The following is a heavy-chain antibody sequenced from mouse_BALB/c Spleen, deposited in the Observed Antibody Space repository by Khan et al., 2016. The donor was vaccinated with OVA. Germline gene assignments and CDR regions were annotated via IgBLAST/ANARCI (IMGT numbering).Heavy chain of an antibody. D-gene: IGHD1-1*01. CDR1: GYSITSGYA. J-gene: IGHJ2*01. Sequence: DVKLQESGPGLVKPSQSLSLTCTVTGYSITSGYAWNWIRQFPGNKLEWMGYISYSGGTSYNPSLKSRISITRDTSKNKFFLQVNSVTTEDTATYYCARGNYYGYYFYYWGQGTTLTVSS. V-gene: IGHV3-2*02. CDR3: ARGNYYGYYFYY. CDR2: ISYSGGT.